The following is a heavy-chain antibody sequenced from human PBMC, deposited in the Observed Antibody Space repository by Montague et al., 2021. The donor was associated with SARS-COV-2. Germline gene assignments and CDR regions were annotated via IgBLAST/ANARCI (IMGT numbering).Heavy chain of an antibody. V-gene: IGHV2-70*11. J-gene: IGHJ4*02. CDR1: GFSLSTSGMC. Sequence: PALVKPTQTLTLTGTFSGFSLSTSGMCVSWIRQPPGKALEWLARIDWXXXKYYSTSLKTSLTISKDTSKNQVVLTMTTMNPVDTATYYCAREIAGATVLDYWGQGTLVTVSS. CDR3: AREIAGATVLDY. CDR2: IDWXXXK. D-gene: IGHD1-26*01.